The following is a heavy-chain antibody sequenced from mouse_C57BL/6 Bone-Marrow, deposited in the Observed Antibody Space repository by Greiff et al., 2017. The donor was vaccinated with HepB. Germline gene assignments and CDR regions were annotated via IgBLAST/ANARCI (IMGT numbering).Heavy chain of an antibody. Sequence: LQESGAELVRPGTSVKMSCKASGYTFTNYWIGWAKQRPGHGLEWIGDIYPGGGYTNYNEKFKGKATLTADKSSSTAYMQFSSLTSEDSAIYYCARGAGHFDYWGQGTTLTVSS. CDR3: ARGAGHFDY. CDR1: GYTFTNYW. J-gene: IGHJ2*01. D-gene: IGHD3-3*01. V-gene: IGHV1-63*01. CDR2: IYPGGGYT.